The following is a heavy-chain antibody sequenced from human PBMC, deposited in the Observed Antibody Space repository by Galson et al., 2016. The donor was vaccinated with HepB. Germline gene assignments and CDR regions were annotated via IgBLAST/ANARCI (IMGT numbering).Heavy chain of an antibody. V-gene: IGHV3-48*01. D-gene: IGHD1-26*01. CDR2: ISGSSNTI. CDR1: EFTFSTYT. CDR3: ATYSGSYRLGY. Sequence: SLRLSCAASEFTFSTYTMNWVRQAPGKGLEWVAHISGSSNTIYYADSVKGRFTISRDNARNSLYLQMNSLRAEDTAVYYCATYSGSYRLGYWGQGTLVTVSS. J-gene: IGHJ4*02.